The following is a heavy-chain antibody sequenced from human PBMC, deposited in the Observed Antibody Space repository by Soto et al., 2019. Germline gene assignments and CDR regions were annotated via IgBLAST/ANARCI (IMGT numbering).Heavy chain of an antibody. D-gene: IGHD3-22*01. J-gene: IGHJ4*02. CDR3: ARQIYDSDTGPNFQYYFDS. V-gene: IGHV5-10-1*01. CDR2: IDPSDSQT. Sequence: GESLKISCMGSGYSFAGYWITWVRQKPGKGLEWMGRIDPSDSQTYYSPSFRGHVTISATKSITTVFLQWSSLRASDTAMYYCARQIYDSDTGPNFQYYFDSWGQGTPVTVSS. CDR1: GYSFAGYW.